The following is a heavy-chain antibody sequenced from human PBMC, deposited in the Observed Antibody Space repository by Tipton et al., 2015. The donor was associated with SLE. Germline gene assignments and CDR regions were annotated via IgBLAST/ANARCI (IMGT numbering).Heavy chain of an antibody. D-gene: IGHD6-6*01. CDR1: EFTFSTYA. V-gene: IGHV3-23*01. Sequence: SLRLSCAASEFTFSTYAMNWVRQASGKGLEWVSAICGAGDATYYADSVRGRFTISRDNSNNMLYLQMNSLRAEDTAVYYCARRVSSSGYFDSWGQGTLVTVSS. CDR3: ARRVSSSGYFDS. J-gene: IGHJ4*02. CDR2: ICGAGDAT.